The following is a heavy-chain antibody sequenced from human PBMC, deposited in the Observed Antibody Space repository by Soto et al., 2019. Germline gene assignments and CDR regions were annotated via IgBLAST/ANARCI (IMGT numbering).Heavy chain of an antibody. D-gene: IGHD6-13*01. V-gene: IGHV1-3*01. CDR1: GYTFTSHA. Sequence: SVKVSCKASGYTFTSHAMHWVRQAPGQRPEWMGWINAGNGNTKYSQKFQGRVTITRDTSASTAYMELSSLRSEDTAVYYCARRDAAAGYNWFDPWGQGTLVTVSS. CDR3: ARRDAAAGYNWFDP. CDR2: INAGNGNT. J-gene: IGHJ5*02.